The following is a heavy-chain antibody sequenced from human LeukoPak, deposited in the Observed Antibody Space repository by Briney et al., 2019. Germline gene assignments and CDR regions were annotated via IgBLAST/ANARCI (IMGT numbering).Heavy chain of an antibody. CDR2: IIPIFGTA. Sequence: GASVKVSCKASGGTFSSYAISWVRQAPGQGLEWMGGIIPIFGTANYAQKFQGRVTITADESTSTAYMELSSLRSEDTAVYHCAIGQRYCSSTSCITFYYGMDVWGKGTTVTVSS. CDR3: AIGQRYCSSTSCITFYYGMDV. D-gene: IGHD2-2*01. V-gene: IGHV1-69*13. CDR1: GGTFSSYA. J-gene: IGHJ6*04.